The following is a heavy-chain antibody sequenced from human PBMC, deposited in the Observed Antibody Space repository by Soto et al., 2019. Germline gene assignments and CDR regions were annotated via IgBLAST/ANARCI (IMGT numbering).Heavy chain of an antibody. D-gene: IGHD5-18*01. CDR2: IYYSGMT. V-gene: IGHV4-31*03. CDR1: GVSVSTGVYF. Sequence: SETLSLTCTVSGVSVSTGVYFWTWIRQHPGKGLEWIGNIYYSGMTYYNPSLRGRVSISLDPSESQFSLKLNSVTAADTAVYYCARDSSGPGYSYGKFDYWGQGALVTVSS. J-gene: IGHJ4*02. CDR3: ARDSSGPGYSYGKFDY.